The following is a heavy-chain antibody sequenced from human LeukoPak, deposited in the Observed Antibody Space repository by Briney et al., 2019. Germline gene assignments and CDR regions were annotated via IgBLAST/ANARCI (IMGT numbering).Heavy chain of an antibody. CDR1: GSSISNYF. V-gene: IGHV4-59*08. Sequence: SETLSLTCTVSGSSISNYFWTWIRQPPGKGLEWIGYIYSSGVTHYNPSLKSRPTISLDTSKKQFSLKLTSVTAADTAVYYCAKGGVDHWGQGTLVTVSS. CDR2: IYSSGVT. CDR3: AKGGVDH. D-gene: IGHD4-17*01. J-gene: IGHJ4*02.